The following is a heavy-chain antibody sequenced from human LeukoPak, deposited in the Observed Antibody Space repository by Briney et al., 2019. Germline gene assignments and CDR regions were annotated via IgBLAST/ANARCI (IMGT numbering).Heavy chain of an antibody. Sequence: RGSLRLSCAASGFTFSSYEMNWVRQAPGKGLEWVSYISSSGSTIYYADSVKGRFTISRDNAKNSLYLQMNSLRPEDTAVYYCAKDDAWLQFGDWGRGTLVIVSS. J-gene: IGHJ4*02. CDR3: AKDDAWLQFGD. D-gene: IGHD5-24*01. V-gene: IGHV3-48*03. CDR1: GFTFSSYE. CDR2: ISSSGSTI.